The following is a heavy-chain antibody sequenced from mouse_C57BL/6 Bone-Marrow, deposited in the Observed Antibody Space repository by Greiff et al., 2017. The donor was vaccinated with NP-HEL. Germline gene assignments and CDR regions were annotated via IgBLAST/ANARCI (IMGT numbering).Heavy chain of an antibody. D-gene: IGHD1-1*01. CDR3: TRERFYYGSSFHYYAMDY. CDR1: GYTFTDYE. CDR2: IDPETGGT. V-gene: IGHV1-15*01. J-gene: IGHJ4*01. Sequence: QVQLQQSGAELVRPGASVTLSCKASGYTFTDYEMHWVKQTPVHGLEWIGAIDPETGGTAYNQKFKGKAILTADKSSSTAYMELRSLTSEDSAVYYCTRERFYYGSSFHYYAMDYWGQGTSVTVSS.